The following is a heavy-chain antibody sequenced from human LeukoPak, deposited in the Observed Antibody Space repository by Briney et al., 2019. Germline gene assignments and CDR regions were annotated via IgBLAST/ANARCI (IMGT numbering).Heavy chain of an antibody. Sequence: GGSLRLSCATSGFNFNNAWMIWVRQAPGKGLEWVGRIKSKTDGKRADYAAPVTGRFSISREGSKNTLYLQMNSLKTEDTAVYYCVTIRQLGYWGQGTLVTVSS. CDR1: GFNFNNAW. CDR3: VTIRQLGY. J-gene: IGHJ4*02. V-gene: IGHV3-15*01. D-gene: IGHD5-24*01. CDR2: IKSKTDGKRA.